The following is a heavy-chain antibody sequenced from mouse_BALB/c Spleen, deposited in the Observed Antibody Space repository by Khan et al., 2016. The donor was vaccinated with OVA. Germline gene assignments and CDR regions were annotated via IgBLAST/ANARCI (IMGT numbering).Heavy chain of an antibody. Sequence: QIQLVQSGPELKKPGETVKISCKASGYTFTNYGMNWVKQAPGKGLKWMGWINTYTGEPTYADDFKGRFAFSLETSASTAYLQINNLKNEDTATYFCARNGNYWYFDVWGAGTPVTVSS. J-gene: IGHJ1*01. CDR1: GYTFTNYG. CDR2: INTYTGEP. CDR3: ARNGNYWYFDV. V-gene: IGHV9-3-1*01. D-gene: IGHD2-1*01.